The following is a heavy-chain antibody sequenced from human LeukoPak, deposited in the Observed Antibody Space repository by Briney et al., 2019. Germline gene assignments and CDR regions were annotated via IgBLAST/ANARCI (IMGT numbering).Heavy chain of an antibody. CDR1: GFTFSDYY. CDR3: VRLRSAGGTHWWFDP. D-gene: IGHD6-13*01. CDR2: ISWSGNTI. J-gene: IGHJ5*02. V-gene: IGHV3-11*01. Sequence: PGGSLSLTCAASGFTFSDYYMSWIRQAPGKGLEWVSYISWSGNTIEYADSVKGRFTISRDNAKSSLSLQMNSLRAEDTAVYYCVRLRSAGGTHWWFDPWGQGPLVPVSS.